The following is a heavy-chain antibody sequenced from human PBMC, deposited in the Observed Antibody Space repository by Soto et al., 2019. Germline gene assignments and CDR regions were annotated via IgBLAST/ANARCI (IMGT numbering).Heavy chain of an antibody. D-gene: IGHD1-26*01. CDR3: ARNGTYSSSLSQYSGMDV. V-gene: IGHV1-69*19. CDR2: IVTMLGTP. CDR1: GGTFDNFI. Sequence: QVQLVQSGAEVKEPGSSVRVSCKASGGTFDNFIMNWVRQTPGQGLEWMGGIVTMLGTPTYAEKFKGRGTISATGSTSTMYLEVASLRSEDTAIYYCARNGTYSSSLSQYSGMDVWGQGTTVTVSS. J-gene: IGHJ6*02.